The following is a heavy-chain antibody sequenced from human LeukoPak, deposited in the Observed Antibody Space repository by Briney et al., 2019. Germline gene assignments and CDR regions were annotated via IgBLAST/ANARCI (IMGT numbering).Heavy chain of an antibody. CDR1: GGSSSGYY. J-gene: IGHJ4*02. Sequence: SETLSLTCAIYGGSSSGYYWSWIRQPPGKGLEWIGEINHSGSTNYNPSLKSRVTISVDTSKNQFSLKLSSVTAADTAVYYCARHEKKGQVVPAAPLARGYFDYWGQGTLVTVSS. CDR2: INHSGST. D-gene: IGHD2-2*01. V-gene: IGHV4-34*01. CDR3: ARHEKKGQVVPAAPLARGYFDY.